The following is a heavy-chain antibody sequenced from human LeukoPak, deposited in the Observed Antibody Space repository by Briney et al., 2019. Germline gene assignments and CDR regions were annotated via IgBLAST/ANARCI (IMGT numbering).Heavy chain of an antibody. J-gene: IGHJ5*02. Sequence: SETLSLTCTVSGGSISSYYWSWIRQPPGKGLEWIGYIYYSGSTNYNPSLKSRVTISVDTSKNQFSLKLSSVTAADTAVYYCARQGYSSSLFAWFDPWGQGALVTVSS. CDR1: GGSISSYY. CDR3: ARQGYSSSLFAWFDP. V-gene: IGHV4-59*08. CDR2: IYYSGST. D-gene: IGHD6-13*01.